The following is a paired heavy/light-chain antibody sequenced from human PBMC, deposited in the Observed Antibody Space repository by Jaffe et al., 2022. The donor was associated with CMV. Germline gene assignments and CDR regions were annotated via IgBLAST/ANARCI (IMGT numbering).Heavy chain of an antibody. V-gene: IGHV3-7*03. J-gene: IGHJ4*02. Sequence: EVQLVESGGGLLQPGGSLRLSCAASGFTFNDYWMSWVRQAPGKGLEWVANIRPDGSEKSYVDSVKGRFTISRDNAKNSLSLQMNGLRAEDTAIYYCARRRGDGTSGDYYFDYWGQGTLVTVSS. CDR1: GFTFNDYW. D-gene: IGHD1-1*01. CDR3: ARRRGDGTSGDYYFDY. CDR2: IRPDGSEK.
Light chain of an antibody. CDR2: QDS. V-gene: IGLV3-1*01. J-gene: IGLJ2*01. CDR3: QAWDSRALV. Sequence: SYELTQPPSVSVSPGQTASITCSGDKLGNKYACWYQQKPGQSPVLVIYQDSKRPSGIPERFSGSNSGNTATLTISGTQTMDDGDYYCQAWDSRALVFGGGTKLTVL. CDR1: KLGNKY.